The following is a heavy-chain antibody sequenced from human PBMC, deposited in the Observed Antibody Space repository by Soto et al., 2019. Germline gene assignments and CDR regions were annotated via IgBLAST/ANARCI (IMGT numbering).Heavy chain of an antibody. CDR1: GGTFSSYA. Sequence: QVQLVQSGAEVKKPGSSVKVSCKASGGTFSSYAISWVRQAPGQGLEWMGGFIPIFGTANYAQKFQGRVTITADEATSTAYMELSSLSAEDTVLYYCRYIRRSSLYIRGWHLDNGGQGTMVTVSS. CDR3: RYIRRSSLYIRGWHLDN. CDR2: FIPIFGTA. V-gene: IGHV1-69*01. J-gene: IGHJ4*02. D-gene: IGHD6-19*01.